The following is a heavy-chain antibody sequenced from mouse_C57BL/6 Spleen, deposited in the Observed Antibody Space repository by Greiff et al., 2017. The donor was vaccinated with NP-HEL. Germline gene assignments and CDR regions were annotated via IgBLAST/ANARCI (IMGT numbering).Heavy chain of an antibody. CDR3: ARENDGYQFAY. J-gene: IGHJ3*01. CDR2: ISDGGSYT. Sequence: DVQRVESGGGLVKPGGSLKLSCAASGFTFSSYAMSWVRQTPEKRLEWVATISDGGSYTYYTDNVKGRFTISRNNAKNNLYLQMSHLKSEDTAMYYCARENDGYQFAYWGQGTLVTVSA. V-gene: IGHV5-4*01. D-gene: IGHD2-3*01. CDR1: GFTFSSYA.